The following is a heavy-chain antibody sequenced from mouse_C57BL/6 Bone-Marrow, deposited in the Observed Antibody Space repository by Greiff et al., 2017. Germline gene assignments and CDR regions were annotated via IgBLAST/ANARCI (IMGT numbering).Heavy chain of an antibody. D-gene: IGHD2-3*01. CDR3: ARNYDGYPWFAY. V-gene: IGHV1-52*01. CDR2: IDPSDSET. CDR1: GYTFTSYW. J-gene: IGHJ3*01. Sequence: LQQPGAELVRPGSSVKLSCKASGYTFTSYWMHWVKQRPIQGLEWIGNIDPSDSETHYNQKFKDKATLTVDKSSSTAYMQLSSLTSEDSAVYYCARNYDGYPWFAYWGQGTLVTVSA.